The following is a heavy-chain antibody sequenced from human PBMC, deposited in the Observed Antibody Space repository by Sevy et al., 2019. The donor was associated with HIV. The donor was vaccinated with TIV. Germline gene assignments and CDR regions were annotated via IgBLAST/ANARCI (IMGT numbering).Heavy chain of an antibody. J-gene: IGHJ5*02. CDR1: GFTFSSYS. Sequence: GGSLRLSCAASGFTFSSYSMNWVRQAPGKGLEWISYISTSSSTKYCADSVKGRFTVSRDNAKNSLYLQMNSLRDEDTAVYYCGRDESSWYGLVDHWGQGTLVTVSS. CDR3: GRDESSWYGLVDH. D-gene: IGHD2-15*01. V-gene: IGHV3-48*02. CDR2: ISTSSSTK.